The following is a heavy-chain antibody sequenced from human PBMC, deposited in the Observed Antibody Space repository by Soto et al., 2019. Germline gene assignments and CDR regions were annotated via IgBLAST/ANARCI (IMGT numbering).Heavy chain of an antibody. V-gene: IGHV1-18*04. J-gene: IGHJ3*01. CDR1: GYTCTSNG. CDR2: MYPYNGNT. CDR3: ARVGVCGGHCYLPGHDAFDL. Sequence: ASVKVSCKASGYTCTSNGISWVRQAPGQGLEWMGWMYPYNGNTNYGHNFHGRVTMTTDTSTSTAYMELRSLRSDDTAVYYCARVGVCGGHCYLPGHDAFDLWGQGTMVTVSS. D-gene: IGHD2-21*02.